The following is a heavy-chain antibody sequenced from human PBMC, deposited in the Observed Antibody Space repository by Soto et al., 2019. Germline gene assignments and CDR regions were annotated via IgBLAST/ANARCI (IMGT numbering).Heavy chain of an antibody. CDR1: GGSIGSSSYS. CDR3: ERARWYDAFNV. D-gene: IGHD2-15*01. J-gene: IGHJ3*01. CDR2: IYYSGST. Sequence: PSETLSLTCTVSGGSIGSSSYSWGWIRQPPGKGLDWIGSIYYSGSTYYNPSLKSRVSISIDLYKNQFSLKLNSVTAADTAAYYCERARWYDAFNVWGQGTVATVS. V-gene: IGHV4-39*07.